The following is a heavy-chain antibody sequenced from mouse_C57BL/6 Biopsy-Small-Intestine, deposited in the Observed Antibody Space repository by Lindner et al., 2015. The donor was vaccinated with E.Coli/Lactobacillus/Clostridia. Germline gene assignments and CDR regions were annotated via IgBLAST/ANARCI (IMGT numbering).Heavy chain of an antibody. CDR3: AVFPGSTDY. V-gene: IGHV14-2*01. Sequence: VQLQESGPDLVKPGASAKLSCEASGYTFTSHDINWVKQRPGQGLEWIGRIDPEDDETKYDPKFSGKATLTADTSSNTVSLQLSSLTSEDTAVYYCAVFPGSTDYWGQGTSVTVSS. J-gene: IGHJ4*01. CDR1: GYTFTSHD. CDR2: IDPEDDET.